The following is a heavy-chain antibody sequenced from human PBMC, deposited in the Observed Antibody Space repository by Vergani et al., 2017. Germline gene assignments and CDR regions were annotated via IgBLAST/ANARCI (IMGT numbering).Heavy chain of an antibody. CDR2: IWNDGSNK. Sequence: QVQLVESGGGVVQPGRSLRLSCAASGFTFSSYGMHWVRQAPGKGLEWVAVIWNDGSNKYYADSVKGRFTISRDNSKNTLYLQMNSLRAEDTAVYYCAREGTTVTTEAFYYYYYMDVWGKGTTVTVSS. CDR1: GFTFSSYG. J-gene: IGHJ6*03. CDR3: AREGTTVTTEAFYYYYYMDV. D-gene: IGHD4-11*01. V-gene: IGHV3-33*01.